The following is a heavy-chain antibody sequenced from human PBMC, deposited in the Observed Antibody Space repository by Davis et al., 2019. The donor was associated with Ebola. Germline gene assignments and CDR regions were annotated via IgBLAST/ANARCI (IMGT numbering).Heavy chain of an antibody. Sequence: GGSLRLSCAASGFSFSGYYMSWIRQAPGKGLEWVSYVSGSGRSIYYADSVEGRFTISRDNVKNSLYLQMNSLRVEDTAMYYCVKDTSNIWFDVWGQGTLVTVSA. CDR3: VKDTSNIWFDV. V-gene: IGHV3-11*01. CDR1: GFSFSGYY. CDR2: VSGSGRSI. D-gene: IGHD2/OR15-2a*01. J-gene: IGHJ3*01.